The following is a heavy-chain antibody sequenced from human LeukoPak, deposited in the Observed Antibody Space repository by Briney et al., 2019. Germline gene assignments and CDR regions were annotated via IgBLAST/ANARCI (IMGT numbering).Heavy chain of an antibody. D-gene: IGHD2-2*02. CDR2: IYYSGST. V-gene: IGHV4-31*03. CDR1: GGSISSGGYY. Sequence: SQTLSLTCTVSGGSISSGGYYWSWIRQHPGKGLEWIGYIYYSGSTYYNPSLKSRVTISVDTSKNQFSLKLSSVTAAGTAVYYCARVVVPAAIGDHNWFDPWGQGTLVTVSS. J-gene: IGHJ5*02. CDR3: ARVVVPAAIGDHNWFDP.